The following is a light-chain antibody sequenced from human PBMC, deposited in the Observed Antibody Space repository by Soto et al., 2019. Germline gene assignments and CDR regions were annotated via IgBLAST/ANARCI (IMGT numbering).Light chain of an antibody. CDR1: SSDVGGYNY. CDR3: SSYTSSSTRSEV. J-gene: IGLJ2*01. CDR2: DVS. V-gene: IGLV2-14*01. Sequence: QSALTQPASVSGSPGQRITISCTGSSSDVGGYNYVSWYQQHPGKAPKLMIYDVSNRPSGVTNRFSGSKSGNTASLTISGLQAEDEADYYCSSYTSSSTRSEVFGRGTKLTVL.